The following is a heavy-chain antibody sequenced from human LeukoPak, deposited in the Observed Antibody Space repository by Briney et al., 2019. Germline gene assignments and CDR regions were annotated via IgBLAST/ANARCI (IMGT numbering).Heavy chain of an antibody. V-gene: IGHV1-18*01. CDR3: ARKSGYSSGAYYFDY. D-gene: IGHD6-19*01. J-gene: IGHJ4*02. CDR2: ISAYNGNT. Sequence: ASVKVSCKASGYTFTSYGISWVRQAPGQGLEWMGWISAYNGNTNYAQKLQGRVTMTTDTSTSTAYMELRSVRSDDTAVYYCARKSGYSSGAYYFDYWGQGTLVTVSS. CDR1: GYTFTSYG.